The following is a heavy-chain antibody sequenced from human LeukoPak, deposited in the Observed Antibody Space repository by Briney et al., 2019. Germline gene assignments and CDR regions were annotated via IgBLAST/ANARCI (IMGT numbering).Heavy chain of an antibody. CDR2: ISSSSSTI. Sequence: PGGSLRLSCAASGFTFSSYSMNWVRQAPGKGLEWVSYISSSSSTIYYADSVKGRFTISRDNAKNSLYLQMNSLRAEDTAVYYCAIMTTVTPVDYWGQGTLVTVSS. CDR1: GFTFSSYS. D-gene: IGHD4-17*01. CDR3: AIMTTVTPVDY. J-gene: IGHJ4*02. V-gene: IGHV3-48*01.